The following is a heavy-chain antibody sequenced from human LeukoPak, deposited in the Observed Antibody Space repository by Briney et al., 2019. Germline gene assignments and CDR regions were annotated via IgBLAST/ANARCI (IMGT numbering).Heavy chain of an antibody. CDR2: ISWNSGSI. V-gene: IGHV3-9*01. CDR3: AKDKYSYGYDAFDI. J-gene: IGHJ3*02. Sequence: PGGPLRLSCAASGFTFDDYAMHWVRQAPGKGLEWVSGISWNSGSIGYADSVKGRFTISRDNAKNSLYLQMNSLRAEDTALYYCAKDKYSYGYDAFDIWGQGTMVTVSS. CDR1: GFTFDDYA. D-gene: IGHD5-18*01.